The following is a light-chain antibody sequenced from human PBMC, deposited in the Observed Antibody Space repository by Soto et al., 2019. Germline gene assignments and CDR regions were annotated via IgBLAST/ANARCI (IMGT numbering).Light chain of an antibody. J-gene: IGKJ1*01. CDR1: QSVSSY. Sequence: EIVLTQSPATLSLSPGERATLSCRASQSVSSYLAWYQQKPGQAPRLLIYGPSSRATGIPERFSGSGSGTDFTLTISRLEPEDFAVYFCHQFGSSPQTFGHGTKVDIK. CDR2: GPS. V-gene: IGKV3-20*01. CDR3: HQFGSSPQT.